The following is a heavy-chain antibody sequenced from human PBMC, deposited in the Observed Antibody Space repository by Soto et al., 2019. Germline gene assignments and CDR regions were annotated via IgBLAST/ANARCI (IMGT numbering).Heavy chain of an antibody. V-gene: IGHV4-31*03. CDR2: IYYSGST. J-gene: IGHJ4*02. CDR1: GGSISSGGYY. CDR3: ARGDYDFWSGSGDYFDY. D-gene: IGHD3-3*01. Sequence: QVQLQESGPGLVKPSQTLSLTCTVSGGSISSGGYYWSWIRQHPGKGLEWIGYIYYSGSTYYNPSLKSRVTISVDTSKNQFSLKLSSVTAADTAVYYCARGDYDFWSGSGDYFDYWGQGTLVTVSS.